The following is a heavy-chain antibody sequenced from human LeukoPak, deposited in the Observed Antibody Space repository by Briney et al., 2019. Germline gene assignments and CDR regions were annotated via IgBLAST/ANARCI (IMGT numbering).Heavy chain of an antibody. CDR2: ISNDGSNQ. D-gene: IGHD3-10*01. Sequence: GGSLRLSCAASGFTFTYYAMHWVRQAPGKGLEWVWVISNDGSNQDYTDSVKGRFIISREDSKSTVYLQMNSLRVDDTAMYYCARGPDPVIRGPRKAFDLWGQGTMVTVSS. J-gene: IGHJ3*01. CDR1: GFTFTYYA. V-gene: IGHV3-30-3*01. CDR3: ARGPDPVIRGPRKAFDL.